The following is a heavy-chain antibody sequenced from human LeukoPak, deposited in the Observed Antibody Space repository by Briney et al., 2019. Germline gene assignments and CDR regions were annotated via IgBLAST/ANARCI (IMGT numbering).Heavy chain of an antibody. CDR3: ARLDGGFDY. D-gene: IGHD3-16*01. Sequence: GGSLRLSCAASGFSFSSYWMSWVRQAPGKGLEWVANIKEDGSEKYYVDSVKGRFTISRDNAKNLVYLQMNSLRAEDTAVYYCARLDGGFDYWGQGTLVTVSS. CDR1: GFSFSSYW. V-gene: IGHV3-7*01. CDR2: IKEDGSEK. J-gene: IGHJ4*02.